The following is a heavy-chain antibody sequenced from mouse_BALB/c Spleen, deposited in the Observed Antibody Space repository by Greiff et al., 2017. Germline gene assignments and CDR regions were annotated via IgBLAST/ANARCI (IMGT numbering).Heavy chain of an antibody. V-gene: IGHV1-7*01. CDR1: GCTFTSYW. Sequence: VQLQQSGAELAKPGASVKMSCKASGCTFTSYWMHWVKQRPGQGLEWIGYINPSTGYTEYNQKFKDKATLTADKSSSTAYMQLSSLTSEDSAVYYCARGSGYVLDYWGQGTTLTVSS. J-gene: IGHJ2*01. CDR3: ARGSGYVLDY. D-gene: IGHD3-1*01. CDR2: INPSTGYT.